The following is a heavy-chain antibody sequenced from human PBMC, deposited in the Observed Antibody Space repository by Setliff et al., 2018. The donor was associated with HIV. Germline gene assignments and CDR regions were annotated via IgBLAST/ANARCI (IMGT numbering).Heavy chain of an antibody. CDR2: ISFDGQKQ. V-gene: IGHV3-30*01. Sequence: GGSLRLSCTVSGFNFNHYAIHWVRQAPGKGLEWVSVISFDGQKQYYADSVRGRFTVSKDNLQNIVALQMNGLRAADTSVYYCARVGVPFSSDRFFDNWGQGALVTVSS. CDR3: ARVGVPFSSDRFFDN. J-gene: IGHJ4*02. CDR1: GFNFNHYA. D-gene: IGHD6-19*01.